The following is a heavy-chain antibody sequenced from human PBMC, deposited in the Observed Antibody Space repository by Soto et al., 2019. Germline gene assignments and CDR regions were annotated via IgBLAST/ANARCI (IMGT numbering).Heavy chain of an antibody. D-gene: IGHD2-2*02. CDR2: IYPGDSDT. J-gene: IGHJ6*02. Sequence: GESLKSSCKGSGYRFTSYWIGWVRPMPGKGLEWRGIIYPGDSDTRYSPSFQGQVTISADKSISTAYLQWSSLKASDTAMYYCARHTAVVVPAAIINYGMDVWGQGTTVTVS. CDR3: ARHTAVVVPAAIINYGMDV. V-gene: IGHV5-51*01. CDR1: GYRFTSYW.